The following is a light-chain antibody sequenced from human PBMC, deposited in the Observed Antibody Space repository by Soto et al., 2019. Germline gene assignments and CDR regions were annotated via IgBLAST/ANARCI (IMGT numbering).Light chain of an antibody. CDR1: QSISSW. J-gene: IGKJ2*01. CDR2: KAS. V-gene: IGKV1-5*03. Sequence: DIQMTQSLSTLSASVGDRVTITCRASQSISSWLAWYQQKPGKAPKLLIYKASSLESGVPSRFSGSGSGTEFPLTISSLQPDDFATYYCQQYNSYSYTFGQGTKLEIK. CDR3: QQYNSYSYT.